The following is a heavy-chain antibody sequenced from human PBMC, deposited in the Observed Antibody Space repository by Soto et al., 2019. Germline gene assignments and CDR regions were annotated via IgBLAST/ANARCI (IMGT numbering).Heavy chain of an antibody. CDR2: IYYSGST. Sequence: SETLSLTCTVSGGSISSSSYYWGWIRQPPGKGLEWIGSIYYSGSTYYNPSLKSRVTISVDTSKNQFSLKLSSVTAADTAVYYCAKVSSGWSEYFQHWGQGTLVTVSS. CDR1: GGSISSSSYY. D-gene: IGHD6-19*01. CDR3: AKVSSGWSEYFQH. V-gene: IGHV4-39*01. J-gene: IGHJ1*01.